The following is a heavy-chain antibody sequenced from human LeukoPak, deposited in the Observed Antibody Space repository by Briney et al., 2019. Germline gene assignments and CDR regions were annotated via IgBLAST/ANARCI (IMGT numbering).Heavy chain of an antibody. V-gene: IGHV3-74*01. D-gene: IGHD6-19*01. CDR3: ARGQSSGWYPD. Sequence: PGGSLRPSCAASGFTFSTYWMHWVRQAPGKGLVWVSRINNDGSSTGYADSVKGRFTISRDNVKNTVYLQMNSLTAEDTAVYYCARGQSSGWYPDWGQGTLVTVSS. J-gene: IGHJ4*02. CDR1: GFTFSTYW. CDR2: INNDGSST.